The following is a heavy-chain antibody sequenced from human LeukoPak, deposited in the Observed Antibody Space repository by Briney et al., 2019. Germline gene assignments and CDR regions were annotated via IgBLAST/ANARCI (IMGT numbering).Heavy chain of an antibody. Sequence: GGSLRLSCAASGFTFSSYAVGWVRQAPGKGLEYVSAISSNGGSTYYADSVKGRFTISRDNSKNTLYLQMGSLRAEDMAVYYCARTRSGSYYGPFDYWGQGTLVTVSS. CDR3: ARTRSGSYYGPFDY. CDR1: GFTFSSYA. J-gene: IGHJ4*02. V-gene: IGHV3-64*02. CDR2: ISSNGGST. D-gene: IGHD1-26*01.